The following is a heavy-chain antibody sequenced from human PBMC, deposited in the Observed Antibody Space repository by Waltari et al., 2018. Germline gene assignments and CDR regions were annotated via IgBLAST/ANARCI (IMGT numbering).Heavy chain of an antibody. Sequence: QVQLVQSGAAVKKPGASVKVSCKASGYTFPCYYMPWVRQAAGQGLEWRGRIKPNSGGTNDAQKFQGRVTMTRDTSSSTAYMELSRLRSDDTAVYYCAREPPRYCTNGVCYKGLWGQGTLFTVSS. J-gene: IGHJ4*02. V-gene: IGHV1-2*06. CDR3: AREPPRYCTNGVCYKGL. CDR1: GYTFPCYY. D-gene: IGHD2-8*01. CDR2: IKPNSGGT.